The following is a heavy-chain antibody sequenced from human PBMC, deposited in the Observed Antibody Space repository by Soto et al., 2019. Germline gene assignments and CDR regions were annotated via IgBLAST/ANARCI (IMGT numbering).Heavy chain of an antibody. V-gene: IGHV3-7*01. Sequence: GGSLRLSCAASGFTFRTYWMNWVRQAPGKGLEWVANIKYDGSDQFYVDSVKGRFTVSRDNAKNSLYLHMDSLRVEDTAVYYCAGDPAAGGLDVWGRGTTVTVSS. CDR1: GFTFRTYW. J-gene: IGHJ6*02. CDR3: AGDPAAGGLDV. CDR2: IKYDGSDQ. D-gene: IGHD2-2*01.